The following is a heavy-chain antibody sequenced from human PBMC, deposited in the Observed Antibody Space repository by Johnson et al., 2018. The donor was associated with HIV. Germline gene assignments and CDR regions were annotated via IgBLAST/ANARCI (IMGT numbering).Heavy chain of an antibody. V-gene: IGHV3-11*04. D-gene: IGHD3-10*01. CDR3: AKEQWFGELFSAFDI. CDR1: GFTFSDSY. Sequence: QMQLVESGGGWVKPGGSLSLSCAASGFTFSDSYMNWIRQAPGKGLEWVSYISSSGSTIYYADCVKGRFTISRDNSKNTLYLEMNSLRAEDTAVYYCAKEQWFGELFSAFDIWGQGTMVTVSS. J-gene: IGHJ3*02. CDR2: ISSSGSTI.